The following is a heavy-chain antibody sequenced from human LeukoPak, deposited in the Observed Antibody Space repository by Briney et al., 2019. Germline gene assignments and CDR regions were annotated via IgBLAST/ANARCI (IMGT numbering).Heavy chain of an antibody. CDR2: MSYDGTNI. Sequence: PGTSLRLPCVASGFTFRVFGMHWVRQAPGKGLEWLAVMSYDGTNIFYADSVKDRFTISRDNSKNTLFLQVNSLRAEDAAVYYCAKDKDSSGYYYVEYWGQGTLVTVSS. V-gene: IGHV3-30*18. CDR1: GFTFRVFG. D-gene: IGHD3-22*01. J-gene: IGHJ4*02. CDR3: AKDKDSSGYYYVEY.